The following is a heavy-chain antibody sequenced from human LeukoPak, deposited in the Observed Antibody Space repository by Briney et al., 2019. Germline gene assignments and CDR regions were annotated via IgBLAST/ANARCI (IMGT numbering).Heavy chain of an antibody. CDR2: ISGSGGST. J-gene: IGHJ6*03. Sequence: GGSLRLSCAASGSTFSSYAMSWVRQAPGKGLEWVSAISGSGGSTYYADSVKGRFTISRDNSKNTLYLQMNSLRAEDTAVYYCAKEGYSSSWDYYYYYYMDVWGKGTTVTVSS. D-gene: IGHD6-13*01. CDR1: GSTFSSYA. V-gene: IGHV3-23*01. CDR3: AKEGYSSSWDYYYYYYMDV.